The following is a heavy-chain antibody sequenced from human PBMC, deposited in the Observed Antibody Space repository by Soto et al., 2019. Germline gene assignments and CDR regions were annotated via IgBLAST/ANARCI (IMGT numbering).Heavy chain of an antibody. J-gene: IGHJ1*01. D-gene: IGHD5-12*01. CDR3: SRKPVANQDGENFQH. Sequence: PGGSLGLSCAASEDTFNSYSMNWVRQAPGQGLEWVSSISSSSSYIYYADSVKGRFTISRDNAKNSLYLQMNSLRAEDTAVYYCSRKPVANQDGENFQHWGQSTLVSVSS. CDR1: EDTFNSYS. CDR2: ISSSSSYI. V-gene: IGHV3-21*01.